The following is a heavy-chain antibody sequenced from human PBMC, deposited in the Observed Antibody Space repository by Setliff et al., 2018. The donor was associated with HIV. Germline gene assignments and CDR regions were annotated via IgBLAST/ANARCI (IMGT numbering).Heavy chain of an antibody. CDR1: GDSISTDY. D-gene: IGHD5-18*01. CDR3: ARHLRSYGAAIGYGMDV. CDR2: VFYSGGS. J-gene: IGHJ6*02. Sequence: SETLSLTCTVSGDSISTDYWTWIRQPPGKGLEWIGSVFYSGGSYYTPSLKSRVTISVDTSKNQFSLKLSSATAADTAVYYCARHLRSYGAAIGYGMDVWGQGTTVTVSS. V-gene: IGHV4-59*08.